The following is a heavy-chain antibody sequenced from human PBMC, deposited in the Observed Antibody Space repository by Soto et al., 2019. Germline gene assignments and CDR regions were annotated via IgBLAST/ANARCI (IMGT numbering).Heavy chain of an antibody. CDR2: LSGSSGSV. J-gene: IGHJ4*02. V-gene: IGHV3-23*01. CDR1: GFTFNNYA. D-gene: IGHD2-2*01. Sequence: EVQLLESGGTLVQPGGSLRLSCAASGFTFNNYAMAWVRQAPGMGLEWVSVLSGSSGSVYYADSVKGHFTISRDNSKSTLYLQMNSLRAEDTVVYYCAKGSVVVPAAMFYFDYWGQGTLVTVSS. CDR3: AKGSVVVPAAMFYFDY.